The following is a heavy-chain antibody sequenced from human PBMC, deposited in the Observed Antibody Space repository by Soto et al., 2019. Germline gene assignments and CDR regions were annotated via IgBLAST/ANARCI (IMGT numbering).Heavy chain of an antibody. CDR2: IYYSGST. D-gene: IGHD6-19*01. Sequence: QVQLQESGPGLVKPSQTLSLTCTVSGGSISSGGYYWSWIRQHPGKGLEWIGYIYYSGSTYYNPSLKSRVTISVDTSKNQFSLKLSSVTAADTAVYYCARDVSEYSSGWLPKHSYYFDYWGQGTLVTVSS. V-gene: IGHV4-31*03. CDR1: GGSISSGGYY. CDR3: ARDVSEYSSGWLPKHSYYFDY. J-gene: IGHJ4*02.